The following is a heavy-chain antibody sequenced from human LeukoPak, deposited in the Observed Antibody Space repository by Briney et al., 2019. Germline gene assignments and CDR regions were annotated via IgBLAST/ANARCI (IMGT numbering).Heavy chain of an antibody. Sequence: GGSLRLSCAASGYTFRDHGVAWVRPALGRELEWLASVNGAGIGTYYSPNVKGRFIISRDNFKNTAYLEMNTVRAEDTAMYYCTKVSVCFACYFDYWGQGQLVTVSS. CDR3: TKVSVCFACYFDY. J-gene: IGHJ4*02. V-gene: IGHV3-23*01. D-gene: IGHD3-10*01. CDR2: VNGAGIGT. CDR1: GYTFRDHG.